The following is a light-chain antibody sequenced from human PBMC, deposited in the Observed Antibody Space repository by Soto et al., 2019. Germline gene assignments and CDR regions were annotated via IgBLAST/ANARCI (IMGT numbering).Light chain of an antibody. CDR2: DIR. CDR3: QLYSRSPPQIT. J-gene: IGKJ5*01. Sequence: QSPFYLPLSPAESDTLSCRASQRVSYYFAWDQQKPGQAPRLGIFDIRNRGTGSPDRFSGSGSGTDCTLTISRLEPEDFAVYYCQLYSRSPPQITFGQRTRLEIK. CDR1: QRVSYY. V-gene: IGKV3-20*01.